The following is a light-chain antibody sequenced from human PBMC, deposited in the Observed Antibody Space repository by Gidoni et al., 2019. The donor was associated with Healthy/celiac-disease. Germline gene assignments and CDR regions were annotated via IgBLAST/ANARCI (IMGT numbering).Light chain of an antibody. Sequence: DIVFTHSRGTLSLSPGERATLSCRASQSVSSSYLAWYQQKPGKAPRLLIYDASSRDTGISDRFSGSGSGTDFTLTISRLEPEDFAAYYCQQYGSSPLTFGGGTKVEIK. CDR2: DAS. CDR3: QQYGSSPLT. V-gene: IGKV3-20*01. J-gene: IGKJ4*01. CDR1: QSVSSSY.